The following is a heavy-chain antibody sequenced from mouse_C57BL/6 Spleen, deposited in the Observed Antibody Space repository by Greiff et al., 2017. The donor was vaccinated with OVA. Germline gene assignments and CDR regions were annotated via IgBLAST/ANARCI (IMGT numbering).Heavy chain of an antibody. D-gene: IGHD2-3*01. CDR3: ARDGRWLLQDYYAMDY. J-gene: IGHJ4*01. CDR2: ISDGGSYT. V-gene: IGHV5-4*01. CDR1: GFTFSSYA. Sequence: EVKVEESGGGLVKPGGSLKLSCAASGFTFSSYAMSWVRQTPEKRLEWVATISDGGSYTYYPDNVKGRFTISRDNAKNNLYLQMSHLKSEDTAMYYCARDGRWLLQDYYAMDYWGQGTSVTVSS.